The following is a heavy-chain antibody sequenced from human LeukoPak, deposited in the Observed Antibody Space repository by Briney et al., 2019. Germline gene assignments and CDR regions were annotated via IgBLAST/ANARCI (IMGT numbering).Heavy chain of an antibody. V-gene: IGHV3-21*01. CDR3: ASEYSSSWYGSYYYYGMDV. CDR1: GFTFSSYS. Sequence: GGSLRLSCAASGFTFSSYSMNWVRQAPGKGLEWVSSISSSSSYIYYADSVKGRFTISRDNAKNSLYLQMNSLRAEDTAVYYCASEYSSSWYGSYYYYGMDVWGQGTTVTVSS. J-gene: IGHJ6*02. CDR2: ISSSSSYI. D-gene: IGHD6-13*01.